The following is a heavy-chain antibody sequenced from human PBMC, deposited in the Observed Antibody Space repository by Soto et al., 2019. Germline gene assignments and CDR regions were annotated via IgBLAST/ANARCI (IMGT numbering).Heavy chain of an antibody. Sequence: GGSLRLSCAASGFNFKKYWMHWVRQAPGKGLEWVSRISDAGSTTTYADSVKGRFTISRDNAKNTLFLQMNSLRAEDTAVYYCAKGKPNHSSGWYYFDYWGQGTLVTVSS. CDR1: GFNFKKYW. CDR3: AKGKPNHSSGWYYFDY. D-gene: IGHD6-19*01. CDR2: ISDAGSTT. V-gene: IGHV3-74*01. J-gene: IGHJ4*02.